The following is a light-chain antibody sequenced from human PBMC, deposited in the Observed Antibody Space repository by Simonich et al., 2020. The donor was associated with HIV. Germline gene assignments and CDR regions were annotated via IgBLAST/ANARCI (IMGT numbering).Light chain of an antibody. CDR1: QSVSSN. V-gene: IGKV3-15*01. Sequence: EVVMTQSPATLSVSPGERATLSCRASQSVSSNLDWYQQKPGQAPRLLIYGASTRATGIPARFGGSGSGTEFTLTISSLQSEDFAVYYCQQYNKWPPWTFGQGTKVEIK. J-gene: IGKJ1*01. CDR3: QQYNKWPPWT. CDR2: GAS.